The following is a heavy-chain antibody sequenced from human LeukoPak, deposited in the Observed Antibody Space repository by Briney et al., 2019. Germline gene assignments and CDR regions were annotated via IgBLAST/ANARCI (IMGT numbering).Heavy chain of an antibody. V-gene: IGHV4-39*07. CDR3: ARGRYQLHPYYFDY. D-gene: IGHD2-2*01. J-gene: IGHJ4*02. Sequence: SETLSLTCTVSGGSISSISYYWGWIRQPPGKGLEWIGSIYYSGSTYYNPSLKSRVTISVDTSKNQFSLKLSSVTAADTAVYYCARGRYQLHPYYFDYWGQGTLVTVSS. CDR1: GGSISSISYY. CDR2: IYYSGST.